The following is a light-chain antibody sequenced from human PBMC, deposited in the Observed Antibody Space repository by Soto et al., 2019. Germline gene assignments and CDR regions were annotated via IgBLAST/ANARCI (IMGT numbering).Light chain of an antibody. CDR2: GVT. J-gene: IGLJ1*01. V-gene: IGLV2-14*01. CDR3: FSHRGGDSHV. CDR1: SSDVGAYNY. Sequence: QSALTQPASVSGSPGQSITISCTGTSSDVGAYNYVSWYQQYPGKAPKLMIYGVTNRPSGVSNRFSGSKTGNTASLTISGLQAEDEADYYCFSHRGGDSHVFGTGTQGHRP.